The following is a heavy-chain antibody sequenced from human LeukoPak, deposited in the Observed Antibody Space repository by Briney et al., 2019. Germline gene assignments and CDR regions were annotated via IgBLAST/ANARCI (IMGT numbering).Heavy chain of an antibody. V-gene: IGHV3-30*02. CDR1: GFTFSSYG. CDR3: ARDKALAVAGLGDDAFDI. Sequence: HPGGSLRLSCAASGFTFSSYGMHWVRQAPGKGLEWVAFIRYDGSNKYYADSVKGRFTISRDNAKNSLYLQMNSLRAEDTAVYYCARDKALAVAGLGDDAFDIWGQGTMVTVSS. D-gene: IGHD6-19*01. CDR2: IRYDGSNK. J-gene: IGHJ3*02.